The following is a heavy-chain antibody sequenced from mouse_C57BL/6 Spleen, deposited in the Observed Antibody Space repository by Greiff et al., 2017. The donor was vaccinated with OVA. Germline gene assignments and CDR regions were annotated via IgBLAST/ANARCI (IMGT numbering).Heavy chain of an antibody. D-gene: IGHD2-1*01. CDR1: GYSITSGYY. CDR3: ARIYYGNPYYAMDY. J-gene: IGHJ4*01. V-gene: IGHV3-6*01. CDR2: ISYDGSN. Sequence: VQLKESGPGLVKPSQSLSLTCSVTGYSITSGYYWNWIRQFPGNKLEWMGYISYDGSNNYNPSLKNRISITRDTSKNQFFLKLNSVTTEDTATYYCARIYYGNPYYAMDYWGQGTSVTVSS.